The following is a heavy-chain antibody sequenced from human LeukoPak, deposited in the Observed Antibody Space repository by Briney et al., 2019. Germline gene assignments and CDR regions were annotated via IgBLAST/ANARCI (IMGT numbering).Heavy chain of an antibody. CDR1: GFTFSSYE. CDR2: ISSSGSSI. V-gene: IGHV3-48*03. CDR3: ARVRQTTVTTAYYFDY. J-gene: IGHJ4*02. D-gene: IGHD4-17*01. Sequence: PGGSLRLSCAASGFTFSSYEMNWVRQAPGKGLERVSYISSSGSSIYYADSVKGRFTISRDNAKNSLYLQMNSLRAEDTAVYYCARVRQTTVTTAYYFDYWGQGTLVTVSS.